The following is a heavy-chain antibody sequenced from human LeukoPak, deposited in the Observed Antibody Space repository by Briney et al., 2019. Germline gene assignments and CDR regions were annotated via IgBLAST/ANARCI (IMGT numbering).Heavy chain of an antibody. D-gene: IGHD3-3*01. Sequence: GGSLRLSCAASGFTFSSYAMSWVRQAPGKGLEWIGRIKSKTDGGTTDYAAPVKGRFTISRDDSKNTLYLQMNSLKTEDTAVYYCTTYSLGNDFWSGYYYWGQGTLVTVSS. CDR3: TTYSLGNDFWSGYYY. CDR2: IKSKTDGGTT. CDR1: GFTFSSYA. V-gene: IGHV3-15*01. J-gene: IGHJ4*02.